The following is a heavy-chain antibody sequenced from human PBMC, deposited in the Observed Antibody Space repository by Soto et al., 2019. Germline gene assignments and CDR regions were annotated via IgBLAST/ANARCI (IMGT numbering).Heavy chain of an antibody. D-gene: IGHD2-21*02. CDR1: GYTFTNYY. CDR3: ARGGDIVVVTAPLDH. V-gene: IGHV1-46*01. Sequence: QVQLVQSGAEVKKPGASVKVSCRASGYTFTNYYMHWVRQAPGQGLEWMGIIKPTGGETTYAQKFLGRATMTRDTSTGTLYRELGSLRSEDTAVYYCARGGDIVVVTAPLDHWGQGTLVTVSS. CDR2: IKPTGGET. J-gene: IGHJ5*02.